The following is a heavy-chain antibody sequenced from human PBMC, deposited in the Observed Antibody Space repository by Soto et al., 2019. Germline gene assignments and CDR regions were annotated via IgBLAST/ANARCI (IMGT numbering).Heavy chain of an antibody. V-gene: IGHV3-7*01. D-gene: IGHD1-26*01. J-gene: IGHJ1*01. CDR3: ARELIVGPAEYFLN. Sequence: EVQLVESGGGLVQPGGSLRLSCAASGFSFSSSWMSWVRQAPGKGLEWVANIKTDGSERYYLDSVKGRFTISRDNAKNSLYLQLNSLGAEDTAVYYCARELIVGPAEYFLNWGQGTLVTVSS. CDR2: IKTDGSER. CDR1: GFSFSSSW.